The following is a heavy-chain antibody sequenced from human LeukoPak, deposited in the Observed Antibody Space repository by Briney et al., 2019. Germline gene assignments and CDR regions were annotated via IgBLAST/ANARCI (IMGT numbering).Heavy chain of an antibody. J-gene: IGHJ6*02. D-gene: IGHD3-10*01. CDR2: ISYDGRNE. CDR3: ATDRGEWNTPMVRGYYSSGMEV. V-gene: IGHV3-30*04. Sequence: PGGSLRLSCAASGFTFTSYAMHWVRQAPGKGLEWVAVISYDGRNESYADSVEGRFTISRDNSKNTLYLQMNSLRSEDTAVYYCATDRGEWNTPMVRGYYSSGMEVWGQGTTVTVS. CDR1: GFTFTSYA.